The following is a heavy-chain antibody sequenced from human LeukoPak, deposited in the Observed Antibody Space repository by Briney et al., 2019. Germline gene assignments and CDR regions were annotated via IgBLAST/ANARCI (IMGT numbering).Heavy chain of an antibody. CDR3: AKDSITMVRGIAY. D-gene: IGHD3-10*01. Sequence: GGSLRLSCAASGFTFSSYGMHWVRQAPGKGLEWVAFIRYDGSNKYYADPVKGRFTISRDNSKNTLYLQMNSLRAEDTAVYYCAKDSITMVRGIAYWGQGTLVTVSS. CDR2: IRYDGSNK. CDR1: GFTFSSYG. V-gene: IGHV3-30*02. J-gene: IGHJ4*02.